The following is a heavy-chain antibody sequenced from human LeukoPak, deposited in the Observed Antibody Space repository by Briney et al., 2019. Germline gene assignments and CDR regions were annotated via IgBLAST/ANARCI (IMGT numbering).Heavy chain of an antibody. J-gene: IGHJ4*02. V-gene: IGHV4-38-2*02. CDR3: ARVSSSWSEYFDY. CDR2: IYYSGST. D-gene: IGHD6-13*01. Sequence: SETLSLTCTVSGYSISSGYYWGWIRQPPGKGLEWIGYIYYSGSTNYNPSLKSRVTISVDTSKNQFSLKLSSVTAADTAVYYCARVSSSWSEYFDYWGQGTLVTVSS. CDR1: GYSISSGYY.